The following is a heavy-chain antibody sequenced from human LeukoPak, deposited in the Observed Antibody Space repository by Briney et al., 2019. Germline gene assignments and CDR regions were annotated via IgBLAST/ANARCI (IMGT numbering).Heavy chain of an antibody. CDR3: ARGVYIAAAQYGY. J-gene: IGHJ4*02. CDR2: IYYSGTT. D-gene: IGHD6-13*01. V-gene: IGHV4-59*01. CDR1: GGSYSSYY. Sequence: SETLSLTCTVSGGSYSSYYWNLIRQPTGKGLEWIGYIYYSGTTNYNPSLKSRVTISVDTSKNQFSLKLSSVTAADTAVYYCARGVYIAAAQYGYWGQGTLVTVSS.